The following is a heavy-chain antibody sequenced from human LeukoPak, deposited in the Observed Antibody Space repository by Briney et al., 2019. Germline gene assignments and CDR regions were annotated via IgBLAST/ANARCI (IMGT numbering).Heavy chain of an antibody. Sequence: PGGSLRLSCAASGFTVSSNYMSWVRQAPGKGLEWVSVIYSGGSTYYADSVKGRFTISRDNSKNTLYLQMNSLRAEDTAVYYCARALLLTAVDGMDVWGQGTTVTVSS. J-gene: IGHJ6*02. D-gene: IGHD2-15*01. CDR2: IYSGGST. CDR1: GFTVSSNY. CDR3: ARALLLTAVDGMDV. V-gene: IGHV3-53*05.